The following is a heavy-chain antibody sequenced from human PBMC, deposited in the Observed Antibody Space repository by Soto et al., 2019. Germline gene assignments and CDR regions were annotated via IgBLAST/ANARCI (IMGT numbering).Heavy chain of an antibody. J-gene: IGHJ5*02. CDR2: ISSSSSTI. V-gene: IGHV3-48*01. D-gene: IGHD3-16*02. CDR3: ARDFVKLEVAHNWFDP. Sequence: EVQLVESGGGLLQPGGSLRLSCAASGFTFSSYSMNWVRQAPGKGLEWVSYISSSSSTIYYADSVKGRFSISRDNAKNSLYLQMNSLRAEDTAVYYCARDFVKLEVAHNWFDPWGQGTLVTVSS. CDR1: GFTFSSYS.